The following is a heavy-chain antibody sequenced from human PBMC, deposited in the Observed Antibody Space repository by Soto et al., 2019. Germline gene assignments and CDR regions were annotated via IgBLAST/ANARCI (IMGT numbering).Heavy chain of an antibody. CDR1: GFTFSDYG. CDR3: AKAVDFATGNPSRKFDS. D-gene: IGHD3-3*01. CDR2: IWFDGSTT. J-gene: IGHJ4*01. V-gene: IGHV3-33*06. Sequence: QVQLVESGGGVVQVGRSLRLSCAASGFTFSDYGMHWVRQPPGKGLEWVAAIWFDGSTTYYRESVKGRFSISRDNSKNTLTLQTNSLRVDDTALYYCAKAVDFATGNPSRKFDSWGQGTLVAVSS.